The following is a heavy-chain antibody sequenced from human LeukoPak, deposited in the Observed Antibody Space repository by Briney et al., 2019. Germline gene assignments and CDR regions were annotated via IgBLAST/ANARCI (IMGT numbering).Heavy chain of an antibody. V-gene: IGHV3-30*04. CDR1: GFTFSSYA. CDR2: ISYDGSNK. CDR3: ARFSIAAIFDY. Sequence: GGSLRLSCAASGFTFSSYAMHWVRQAPGKGLEWVAVISYDGSNKYYADSVKGRFTISRDNSKNTLYLQTNSLRAEDTAVYYCARFSIAAIFDYWGQGTLVTVSS. J-gene: IGHJ4*02. D-gene: IGHD6-6*01.